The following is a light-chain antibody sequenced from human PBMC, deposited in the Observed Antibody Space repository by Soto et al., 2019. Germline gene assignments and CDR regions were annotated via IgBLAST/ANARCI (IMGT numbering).Light chain of an antibody. CDR3: QQSYNTPS. Sequence: DIQMTQSPSSLSASVGDRVTITCRASQTISSYLNLYQQKPGKAPNLLIYAASSLRSGVPSKFGGSGSGTDFTLTISSLQPEDAATYYCQQSYNTPSFGQGTRLEIK. V-gene: IGKV1-39*01. CDR1: QTISSY. J-gene: IGKJ5*01. CDR2: AAS.